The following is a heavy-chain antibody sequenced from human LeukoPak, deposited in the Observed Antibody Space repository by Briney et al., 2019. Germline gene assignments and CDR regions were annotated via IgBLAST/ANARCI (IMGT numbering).Heavy chain of an antibody. Sequence: PGGSLRLSCAASGFTFSSPWMHWVRQAPGKGLVWVSRINSDGSATAYADSVKGRFTISRDNAENTLYLQMNSLRAEDTAIYYCARDSPDYGGKGFDYWGQGTLVTVSS. CDR2: INSDGSAT. D-gene: IGHD4-23*01. V-gene: IGHV3-74*01. CDR1: GFTFSSPW. CDR3: ARDSPDYGGKGFDY. J-gene: IGHJ4*02.